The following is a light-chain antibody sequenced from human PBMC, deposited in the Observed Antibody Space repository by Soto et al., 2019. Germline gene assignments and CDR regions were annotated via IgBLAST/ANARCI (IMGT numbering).Light chain of an antibody. CDR2: DVS. CDR1: SSDVGGYNY. V-gene: IGLV2-14*01. CDR3: SSYTSSSTRV. J-gene: IGLJ1*01. Sequence: QSALTQPASVSGSPGQSITISCTGNSSDVGGYNYVSWYQQHPGKAPKLMIYDVSNRPSGVSNRFSGSKSGNTASLTISGLQAEDEADYSCSSYTSSSTRVFGTGTKVTDL.